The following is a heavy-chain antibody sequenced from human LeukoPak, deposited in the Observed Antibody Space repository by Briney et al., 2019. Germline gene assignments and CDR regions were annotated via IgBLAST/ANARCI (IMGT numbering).Heavy chain of an antibody. J-gene: IGHJ3*02. CDR2: ISYDGSNK. CDR1: GFTLSDYW. Sequence: GGSLRLSCAASGFTLSDYWMAWVRQAPGKGLEWVAVISYDGSNKYYADSVKGRFTISRDNSKNTLYLQMNSLRAEDTAVYYCARDGYSSSWYPPHDAFDIWGQGTMVTVSS. CDR3: ARDGYSSSWYPPHDAFDI. V-gene: IGHV3-30*03. D-gene: IGHD6-13*01.